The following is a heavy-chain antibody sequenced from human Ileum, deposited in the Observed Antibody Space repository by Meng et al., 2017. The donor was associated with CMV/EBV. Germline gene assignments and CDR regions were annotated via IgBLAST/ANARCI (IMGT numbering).Heavy chain of an antibody. CDR2: IDSSSSNI. Sequence: GGSLRLSCVVSGGSIISSYSMNWVRQAPGKGLEWVSSIDSSSSNIYYADSVKGRFTISRDNAKNSLYLQMNSLRAEDTAVYYCARDKGFSGSYYIYWGQGTLVTVSS. D-gene: IGHD1-26*01. J-gene: IGHJ4*02. CDR1: GGSIISSYS. V-gene: IGHV3-21*01. CDR3: ARDKGFSGSYYIY.